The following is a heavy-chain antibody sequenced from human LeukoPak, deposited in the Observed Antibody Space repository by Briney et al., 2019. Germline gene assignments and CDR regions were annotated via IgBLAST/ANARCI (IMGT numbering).Heavy chain of an antibody. CDR1: GYSFTSYW. D-gene: IGHD6-13*01. CDR3: ARSTPRIAAAGYYYYYGMDV. CDR2: VYPGDSDT. Sequence: GESLKISCKGSGYSFTSYWIGWMRQMPGKGLEWMGIVYPGDSDTRYSPSFQGQVTISADKSISTAYLQWSSLKASDTAMYYCARSTPRIAAAGYYYYYGMDVWGQGTTVTVSS. J-gene: IGHJ6*02. V-gene: IGHV5-51*01.